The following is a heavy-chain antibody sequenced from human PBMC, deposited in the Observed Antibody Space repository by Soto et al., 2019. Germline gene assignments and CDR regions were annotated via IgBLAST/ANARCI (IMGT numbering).Heavy chain of an antibody. Sequence: TLCLTCTVSGGSITSAGYSWNWIRQPPGKGLEWVGYIYQSGSSSDNPSLKSRVTMSLNRSKNQFSLNLTSVTAADTAVYFCARGHYRYGLDVWGQGTTVTVSS. CDR1: GGSITSAGYS. V-gene: IGHV4-30-2*01. CDR3: ARGHYRYGLDV. J-gene: IGHJ6*02. CDR2: IYQSGSS.